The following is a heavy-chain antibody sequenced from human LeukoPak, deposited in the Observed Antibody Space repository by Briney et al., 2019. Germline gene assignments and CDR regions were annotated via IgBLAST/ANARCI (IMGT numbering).Heavy chain of an antibody. Sequence: GASVKVSCKASGYTFTGYYMYWVRQAPGQGLEWMGWISVYNAKTTYAHNLQGRFTLTTDTSTSTAYMELRSLTSDDTAVYYCARDGPGDSDYYYYYMDVWGKGTTVIVSS. V-gene: IGHV1-18*04. CDR2: ISVYNAKT. CDR1: GYTFTGYY. CDR3: ARDGPGDSDYYYYYMDV. J-gene: IGHJ6*03. D-gene: IGHD3-16*01.